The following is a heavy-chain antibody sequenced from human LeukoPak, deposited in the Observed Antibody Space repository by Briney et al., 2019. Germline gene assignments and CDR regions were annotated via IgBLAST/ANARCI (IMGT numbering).Heavy chain of an antibody. Sequence: GGSLPLSRAASGFTFSSYAMHWVRQAPGKGLEYVSAISGNGGSPHYANSVKGIFTISRDNSKNTLYLQMGILRAEDMAVYYCARAGSSGYYSHSDYWGQGTLVTVSS. CDR1: GFTFSSYA. D-gene: IGHD5-12*01. CDR3: ARAGSSGYYSHSDY. V-gene: IGHV3-64*01. CDR2: ISGNGGSP. J-gene: IGHJ4*02.